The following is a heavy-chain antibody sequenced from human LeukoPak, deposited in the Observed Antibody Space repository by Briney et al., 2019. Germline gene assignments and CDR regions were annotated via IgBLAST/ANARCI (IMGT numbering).Heavy chain of an antibody. CDR2: IKSDGSST. Sequence: GGSLRPSCAASGFTFSTYWMHWVRQAPGKGLVWVSRIKSDGSSTNYADSVKGRFTISRDNAKNTLYLQMNSLRAEDTAVYYCAAGYSSSYWGQGTLVTVS. CDR1: GFTFSTYW. J-gene: IGHJ4*02. CDR3: AAGYSSSY. V-gene: IGHV3-74*01. D-gene: IGHD6-13*01.